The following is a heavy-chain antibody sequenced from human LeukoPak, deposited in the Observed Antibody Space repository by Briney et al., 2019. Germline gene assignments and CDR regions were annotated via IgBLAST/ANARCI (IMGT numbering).Heavy chain of an antibody. J-gene: IGHJ3*02. CDR1: GFTFSSYA. CDR3: ARDLYYYDSSGYYIPDAFDI. CDR2: ISSSSSTI. D-gene: IGHD3-22*01. V-gene: IGHV3-48*02. Sequence: GGSLRLSCVASGFTFSSYAMNWVRQAPGKGLEWVSYISSSSSTIYYADSVKGRFTISRDNAKNSLYLQMNSLRDEDTAVYYCARDLYYYDSSGYYIPDAFDIWGQGTMVTVSS.